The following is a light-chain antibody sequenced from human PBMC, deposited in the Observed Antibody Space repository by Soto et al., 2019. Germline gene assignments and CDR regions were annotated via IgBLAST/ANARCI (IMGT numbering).Light chain of an antibody. CDR1: SSNIGSNY. J-gene: IGLJ2*01. CDR2: RNN. CDR3: AAWDDSLSGRVV. Sequence: QLVLTQPPSASGTPGQRVTISCSGSSSNIGSNYVYWYQQLPGTAPKLLIYRNNQRPSGVPDRFSGSKSGTSASLAISGLRSEDEADYYCAAWDDSLSGRVVFGGGTKLTV. V-gene: IGLV1-47*01.